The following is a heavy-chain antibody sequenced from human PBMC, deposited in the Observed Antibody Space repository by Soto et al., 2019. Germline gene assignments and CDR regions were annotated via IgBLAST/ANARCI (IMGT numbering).Heavy chain of an antibody. CDR2: INPSGGST. V-gene: IGHV1-46*01. Sequence: ASVKVSCKASGYTFTSYYMHWVRQAPGQGLEWMGIINPSGGSTSYAQKFQGRVTMTRDTSTSTVYMELSSLRSEDTAVYYCARMDYCSSGWTYFDYWGQGTLVTAPQ. CDR3: ARMDYCSSGWTYFDY. D-gene: IGHD6-19*01. J-gene: IGHJ4*02. CDR1: GYTFTSYY.